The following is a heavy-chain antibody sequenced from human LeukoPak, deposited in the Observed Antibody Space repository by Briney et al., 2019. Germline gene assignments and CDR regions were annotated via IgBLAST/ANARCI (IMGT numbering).Heavy chain of an antibody. CDR2: IADGGREE. D-gene: IGHD1-26*01. CDR1: DFTFRKYW. V-gene: IGHV3-7*01. CDR3: ARDIPRGASYFDY. J-gene: IGHJ4*02. Sequence: GESLRLSCTASDFTFRKYWMSWVRQAPGKGLEWVANIADGGREENYVDSVKGRFTISRDNARGSLYLQMNDLRAEDTAVYYCARDIPRGASYFDYWGQGALVTISS.